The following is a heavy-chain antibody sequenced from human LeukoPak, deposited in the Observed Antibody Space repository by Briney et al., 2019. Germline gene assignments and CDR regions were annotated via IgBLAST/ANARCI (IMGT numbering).Heavy chain of an antibody. CDR2: ISSSSSYR. Sequence: GGSLRLSCAASGFTFSSYGMNWVRQAPGKGLEWVSSISSSSSYRYYADSVKGRFTISRDNAKNSLYLQMNSLRAEDTAVYYRARDRGRYDYWGQGTLVTVSS. D-gene: IGHD1-1*01. CDR3: ARDRGRYDY. J-gene: IGHJ4*02. CDR1: GFTFSSYG. V-gene: IGHV3-21*01.